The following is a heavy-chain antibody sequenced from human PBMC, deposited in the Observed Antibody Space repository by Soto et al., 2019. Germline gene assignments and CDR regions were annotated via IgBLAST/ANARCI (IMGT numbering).Heavy chain of an antibody. D-gene: IGHD4-17*01. CDR1: GFTFSSYG. CDR2: IWYDGSKK. V-gene: IGHV3-33*01. CDR3: ARDYGDYEWYFDL. Sequence: QVQLVESGGGVVQPGRSLRLSCAASGFTFSSYGMHWVRQAPGKGLEGVAVIWYDGSKKYYADSVKGRFTISRDNSKNTLYLQMNSLRAEDTAVYYCARDYGDYEWYFDLWGRGTLVTVSS. J-gene: IGHJ2*01.